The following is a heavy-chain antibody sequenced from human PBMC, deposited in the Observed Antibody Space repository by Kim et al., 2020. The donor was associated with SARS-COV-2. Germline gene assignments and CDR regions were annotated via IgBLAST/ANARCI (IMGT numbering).Heavy chain of an antibody. CDR2: ISYDGSNK. J-gene: IGHJ4*02. V-gene: IGHV3-30*18. D-gene: IGHD2-2*01. Sequence: GGSLRLSCAASGFTFSSYGMHWVRQAPGKGLEWVAVISYDGSNKYYADSVKGRFTISRDNSKNTLYLQMNSLRAEDTAVYYCAKARLVTSPGDYWGQGTLVTVSS. CDR1: GFTFSSYG. CDR3: AKARLVTSPGDY.